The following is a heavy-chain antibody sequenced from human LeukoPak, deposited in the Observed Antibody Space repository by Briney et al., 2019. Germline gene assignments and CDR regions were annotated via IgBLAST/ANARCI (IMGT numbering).Heavy chain of an antibody. CDR2: IYYGGST. V-gene: IGHV4-59*01. CDR3: ARDTYPSDYFDY. CDR1: GGSISSYY. J-gene: IGHJ4*02. Sequence: SETLSLTCTVSGGSISSYYWSWIRQPPGKGLEWIGYIYYGGSTNYNPSLRSRVTISVDTSKNQFSLKLSSVTAADTAVYYCARDTYPSDYFDYWGQGTLVTVSS. D-gene: IGHD2-2*01.